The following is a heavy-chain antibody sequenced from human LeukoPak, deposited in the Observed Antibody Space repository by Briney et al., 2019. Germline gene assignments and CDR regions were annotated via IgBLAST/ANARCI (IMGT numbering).Heavy chain of an antibody. V-gene: IGHV3-23*01. CDR1: GFTFSSYA. CDR2: ISGSGGST. J-gene: IGHJ4*02. D-gene: IGHD3-22*01. CDR3: AKDAPGGGYYSWEGEYYFDY. Sequence: GGSLRLSCAASGFTFSSYAMSWVRQAPGKGLEWVSAISGSGGSTYYADSVKGRFTISRDNSKNTLYLQMNSLRAEDTAVYYCAKDAPGGGYYSWEGEYYFDYWGRGTLVPVSS.